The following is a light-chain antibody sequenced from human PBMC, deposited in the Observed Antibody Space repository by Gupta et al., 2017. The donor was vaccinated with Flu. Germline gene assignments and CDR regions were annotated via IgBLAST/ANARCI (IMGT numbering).Light chain of an antibody. Sequence: QSALTQPPSASGSPGQSVTISCTGTSKDIGDSYVSWYQQHPGKAPKLVIYDVFKRPSGVPERFSGSKSGTTASLTVSGLQAEDEADYYCISDAGINNFVFGSGTKVTVL. V-gene: IGLV2-8*01. J-gene: IGLJ1*01. CDR1: SKDIGDSY. CDR3: ISDAGINNFV. CDR2: DVF.